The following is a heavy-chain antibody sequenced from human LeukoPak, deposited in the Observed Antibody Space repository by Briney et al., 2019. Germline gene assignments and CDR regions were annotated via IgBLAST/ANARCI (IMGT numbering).Heavy chain of an antibody. CDR2: ISAYNGNT. J-gene: IGHJ4*02. CDR1: GYTFTSYG. CDR3: ARDHSSWGSSGYFFDY. V-gene: IGHV1-18*01. Sequence: GASVKVSCKASGYTFTSYGISWVRQAPGQGLEWMGWISAYNGNTNYAQKLQGRVTMTTDTSTSTAYMELRSLRSDDTAVYYCARDHSSWGSSGYFFDYWGQGTLVTVSS. D-gene: IGHD5-12*01.